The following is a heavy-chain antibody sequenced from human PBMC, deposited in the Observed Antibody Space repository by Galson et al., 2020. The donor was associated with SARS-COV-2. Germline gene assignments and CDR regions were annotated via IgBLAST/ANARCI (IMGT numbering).Heavy chain of an antibody. V-gene: IGHV1-58*02. D-gene: IGHD1-26*01. CDR3: AAVTLRGAES. J-gene: IGHJ5*02. CDR2: IVVGSGNT. Sequence: SVKVSCKASGFTFTTSAMQWVRQARGQRLAWMGWIVVGSGNTNYAQKFQGRVTITRDMSTSTAHMELSSLRSADTAVYYCAAVTLRGAESWGQGTLVSVSS. CDR1: GFTFTTSA.